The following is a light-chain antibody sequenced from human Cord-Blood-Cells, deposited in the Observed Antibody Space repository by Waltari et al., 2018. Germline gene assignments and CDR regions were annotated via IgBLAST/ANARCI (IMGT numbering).Light chain of an antibody. V-gene: IGLV2-14*01. CDR1: SSDVGGYHY. CDR3: SSYTSSSTRV. J-gene: IGLJ3*02. Sequence: QSALTQPAPVSGSPGQSITIPCSGTSSDVGGYHYVSCYQQHPGKAPKLMIYDVSNRPSGVSNRFSGSKSGNTASLTISGLQAEDEADYYCSSYTSSSTRVFGGGTKLPVL. CDR2: DVS.